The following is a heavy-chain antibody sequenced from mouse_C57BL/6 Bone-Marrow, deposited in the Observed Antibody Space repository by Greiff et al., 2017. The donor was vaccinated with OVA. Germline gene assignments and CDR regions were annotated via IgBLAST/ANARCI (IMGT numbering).Heavy chain of an antibody. CDR1: GFNIKDYY. D-gene: IGHD2-5*01. CDR2: IDPEDGET. V-gene: IGHV14-2*01. CDR3: ASRDYSNYEGSGFAY. Sequence: VQLQQSGAELVKTGASVKLSCTASGFNIKDYYMHWVKQRTEQGLEWIGRIDPEDGETKYAPKFQGKATITADTSSNTAYLQLSSLTSEDTAVYYCASRDYSNYEGSGFAYWGQGTLVTVSA. J-gene: IGHJ3*01.